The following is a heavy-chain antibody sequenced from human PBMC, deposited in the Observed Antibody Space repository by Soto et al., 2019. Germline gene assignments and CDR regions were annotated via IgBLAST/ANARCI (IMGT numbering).Heavy chain of an antibody. CDR3: AIAPGSGGMDV. D-gene: IGHD3-10*01. J-gene: IGHJ6*02. CDR1: GYTFTSYA. Sequence: QVQLVQSGAEVKKPGASVKVSCKASGYTFTSYAIHWVRQAPGQRLEWMGWINAGNGNTKYSQKFQGRVTITRDTSAITAYMGLSSLRYEDTAVYYCAIAPGSGGMDVWGQGTTVTVSS. CDR2: INAGNGNT. V-gene: IGHV1-3*01.